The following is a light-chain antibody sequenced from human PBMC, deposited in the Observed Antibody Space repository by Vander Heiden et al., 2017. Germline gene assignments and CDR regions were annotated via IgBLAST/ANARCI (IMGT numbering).Light chain of an antibody. CDR2: GAS. V-gene: IGKV3-20*01. CDR3: QQYGSSPT. CDR1: QSVSSCY. J-gene: IGKJ1*01. Sequence: ETVLTQSPGTLSLSPGERATLSCRASQSVSSCYVAWYQQKPGQAPRLLIYGASSRATGIPDRFSGSGSETDFTLTISRLEPEDFAVYYCQQYGSSPTFGQGTKVEIK.